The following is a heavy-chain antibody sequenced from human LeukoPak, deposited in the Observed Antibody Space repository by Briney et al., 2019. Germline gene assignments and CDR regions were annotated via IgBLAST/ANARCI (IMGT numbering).Heavy chain of an antibody. Sequence: SETLSLTCTVSGGSISTYYWSWIRQSPGKGLEWIGYIYFSGATNYNPSLKSRVTISVDTSKNQFSLKLSSVTAADTAVYYCARGDPQTKGPGGLDVWGQGTTVPVP. CDR1: GGSISTYY. CDR3: ARGDPQTKGPGGLDV. V-gene: IGHV4-59*01. J-gene: IGHJ6*02. D-gene: IGHD2-8*01. CDR2: IYFSGAT.